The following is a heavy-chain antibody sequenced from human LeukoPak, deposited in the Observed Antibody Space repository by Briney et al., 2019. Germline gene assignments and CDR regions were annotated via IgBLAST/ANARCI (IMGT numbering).Heavy chain of an antibody. CDR3: ACSSSRVAPNAGDLV. CDR1: GFTFDDYA. D-gene: IGHD6-13*01. Sequence: GGSLRLSCAASGFTFDDYAMHWVRQAPGKGLEWVSGISWNSGSIGYADSVKGRFTISRDNAKNSLYLQMNSLRAEDTAVYYCACSSSRVAPNAGDLVWGQGTLVTVSS. J-gene: IGHJ4*02. V-gene: IGHV3-9*01. CDR2: ISWNSGSI.